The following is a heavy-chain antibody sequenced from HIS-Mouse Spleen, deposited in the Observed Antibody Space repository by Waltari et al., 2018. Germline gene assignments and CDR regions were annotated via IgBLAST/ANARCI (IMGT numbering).Heavy chain of an antibody. J-gene: IGHJ4*02. CDR3: ARAPTSTVTFDY. CDR2: IDSGGRT. Sequence: EVQLVESGGGLIQPGGSLRLSCAASGFTVSSNYMSWVRQAPGKGLEGVAVIDSGGRTYYADSVKGRFTISRDNSKNTLYLQMNSLRAEDTAVYYCARAPTSTVTFDYWGQGTLVTVSS. D-gene: IGHD4-17*01. CDR1: GFTVSSNY. V-gene: IGHV3-53*01.